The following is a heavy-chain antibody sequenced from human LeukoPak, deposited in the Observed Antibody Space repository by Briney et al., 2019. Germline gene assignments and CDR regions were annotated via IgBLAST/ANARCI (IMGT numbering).Heavy chain of an antibody. CDR1: GYTFTGYY. V-gene: IGHV1-2*02. CDR2: INPNSGGT. J-gene: IGHJ5*02. D-gene: IGHD6-13*01. CDR3: ARDQGAAAAGYNWFDP. Sequence: GASVKVSCKASGYTFTGYYMHWVRQAPGQGLEWMGWINPNSGGTNYAQKFQGRVTMTRDTSISTAYMELSRLRSDDTAVYYCARDQGAAAAGYNWFDPWGQGTLVTVSS.